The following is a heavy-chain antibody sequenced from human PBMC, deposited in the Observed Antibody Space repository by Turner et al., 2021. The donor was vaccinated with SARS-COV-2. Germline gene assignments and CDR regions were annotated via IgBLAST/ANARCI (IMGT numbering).Heavy chain of an antibody. D-gene: IGHD6-19*01. CDR2: IKSDGSDT. Sequence: EVQLVESGGGLVQPGGSLRLSCAASGFASSTYYMHWVRQVPGKGLEWVSRIKSDGSDTTYADSVKGRFTISRDNAQNTLYLQMNSLRAEDTAVYYCARGVTVAGITPFGYWGQGTLVTVSS. J-gene: IGHJ4*02. CDR1: GFASSTYY. V-gene: IGHV3-74*01. CDR3: ARGVTVAGITPFGY.